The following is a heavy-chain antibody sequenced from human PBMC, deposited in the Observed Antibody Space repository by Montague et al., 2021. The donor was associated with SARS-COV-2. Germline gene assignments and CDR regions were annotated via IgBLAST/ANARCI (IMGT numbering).Heavy chain of an antibody. D-gene: IGHD2-21*02. CDR2: NSYSGST. CDR1: GDPISSYY. J-gene: IGHJ6*02. Sequence: SETLSLTCTVSGDPISSYYWSWIRQPPGRGLQWIGYNSYSGSTNYYPSLQNSVTISSDTSNNHFTLRLSSVTAAVTAVYYCANFRRTRLLFGTLYYGMDVWGQGTTVTVSS. CDR3: ANFRRTRLLFGTLYYGMDV. V-gene: IGHV4-59*01.